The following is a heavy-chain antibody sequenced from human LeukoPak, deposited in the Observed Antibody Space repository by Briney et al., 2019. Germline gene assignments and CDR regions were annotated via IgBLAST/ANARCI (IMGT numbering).Heavy chain of an antibody. J-gene: IGHJ4*02. CDR1: GFIFNTNA. CDR2: VTGSDGST. Sequence: GGSLRPSCAASGFIFNTNAMTWVRQAPGKGLEWVSTVTGSDGSTFYANSVKGRFTISRDNSKNTVFLHMTSLRAEDTAVYYCTKFDYWGQGVLVTVSS. CDR3: TKFDY. V-gene: IGHV3-23*01.